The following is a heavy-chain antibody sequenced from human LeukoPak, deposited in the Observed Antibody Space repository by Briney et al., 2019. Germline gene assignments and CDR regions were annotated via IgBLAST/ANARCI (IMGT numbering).Heavy chain of an antibody. D-gene: IGHD3-10*01. CDR2: IYYSGST. J-gene: IGHJ3*02. Sequence: SQTLSLTCTVSGGSISSGDYYWGWIRQPPGKGLEWVGYIYYSGSTYYNPSLKSRVTISVDTSKNQFSLKLSSVTAADTAVYYCARGRFGLKGAFDIWGQGTMVTVSS. CDR1: GGSISSGDYY. V-gene: IGHV4-30-4*01. CDR3: ARGRFGLKGAFDI.